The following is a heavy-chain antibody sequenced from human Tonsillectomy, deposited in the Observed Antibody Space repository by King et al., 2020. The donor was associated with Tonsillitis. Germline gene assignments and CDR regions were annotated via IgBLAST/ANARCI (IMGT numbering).Heavy chain of an antibody. CDR3: ARDSLTATRAFDL. V-gene: IGHV3-7*03. J-gene: IGHJ2*01. CDR1: GFTFSSYW. Sequence: VQLVESGGGLVQPGGSLRLSCAASGFTFSSYWMSWVCQAPGKGLEWVANIKQDGSEAYYVDSVTGRITISRDNAENSLYLQMNGLRAEDTAVYYCARDSLTATRAFDLWGRGTLVTVSS. CDR2: IKQDGSEA. D-gene: IGHD1-14*01.